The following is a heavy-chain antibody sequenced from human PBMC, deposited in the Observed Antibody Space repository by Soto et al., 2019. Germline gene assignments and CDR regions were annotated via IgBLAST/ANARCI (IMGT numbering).Heavy chain of an antibody. V-gene: IGHV3-7*03. Sequence: TGGSLRLSCVASGFTFSSYWMSWVRQAPGKGLEWVANIKQDGSEKYYVDSVKGRFTISRDNAKNSLYLQMNSLRAEDTAVYYCARVDGWYDFDYWGQGTLVTVSS. CDR1: GFTFSSYW. CDR2: IKQDGSEK. CDR3: ARVDGWYDFDY. D-gene: IGHD6-19*01. J-gene: IGHJ4*02.